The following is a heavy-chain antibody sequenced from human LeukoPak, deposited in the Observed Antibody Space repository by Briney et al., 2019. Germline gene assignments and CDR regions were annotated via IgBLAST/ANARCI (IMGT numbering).Heavy chain of an antibody. CDR2: IFTSGST. CDR1: GGSMRSYY. CDR3: ARGLPEYYYYMDV. J-gene: IGHJ6*03. D-gene: IGHD1-14*01. Sequence: SETLSLTCTVSGGSMRSYYWSWIRQPAGKGLEWIGRIFTSGSTNYNPSLKSRVTLSVDTSKNQFSLKLSSVTAADTAVYYCARGLPEYYYYMDVWGKGTTVTVSS. V-gene: IGHV4-4*07.